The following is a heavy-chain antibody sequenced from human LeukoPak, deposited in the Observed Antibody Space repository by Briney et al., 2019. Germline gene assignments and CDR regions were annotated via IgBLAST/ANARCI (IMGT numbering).Heavy chain of an antibody. D-gene: IGHD3-22*01. V-gene: IGHV3-33*01. CDR2: IYYDGSDK. J-gene: IGHJ4*02. CDR3: ARQIAYYYDSSGYYTTDY. Sequence: GGSLRLSCAASGFTFSSYGMHWVRQAPGKGLEWVAIIYYDGSDKYYADSVKGRFTISRDNSKDTLYLQMNSRRAEDTAVYYCARQIAYYYDSSGYYTTDYWGQGTLATVSS. CDR1: GFTFSSYG.